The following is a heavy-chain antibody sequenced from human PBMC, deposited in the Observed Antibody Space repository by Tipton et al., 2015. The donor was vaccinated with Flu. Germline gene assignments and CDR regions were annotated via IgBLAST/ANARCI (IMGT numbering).Heavy chain of an antibody. J-gene: IGHJ6*02. CDR2: ISGSGGST. Sequence: GSLRLSCVASGFTFSSYATSWVRQVPGKGLEWVSVISGSGGSTYYADSVKGRFTISRDNSRTTLYLQMNSLRVEDTAIYYCARVMTSVTTYGMDVWGQGTTVTVSS. D-gene: IGHD4-17*01. CDR1: GFTFSSYA. V-gene: IGHV3-23*01. CDR3: ARVMTSVTTYGMDV.